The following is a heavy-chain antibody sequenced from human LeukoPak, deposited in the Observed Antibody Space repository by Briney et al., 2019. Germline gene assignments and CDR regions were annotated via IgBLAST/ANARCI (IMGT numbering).Heavy chain of an antibody. CDR1: GGTFSSYA. V-gene: IGHV1-69*05. Sequence: SVKVSCKASGGTFSSYAISWVRQAPGQGLEWMGGIIPIFGTANYAQKFQGRVTMTRDTSTSTVYMELRSLRSEDTAVYYCARDHYHKIHSVMVTAPDYWGQGTLVIVSS. D-gene: IGHD2-21*02. CDR3: ARDHYHKIHSVMVTAPDY. J-gene: IGHJ4*02. CDR2: IIPIFGTA.